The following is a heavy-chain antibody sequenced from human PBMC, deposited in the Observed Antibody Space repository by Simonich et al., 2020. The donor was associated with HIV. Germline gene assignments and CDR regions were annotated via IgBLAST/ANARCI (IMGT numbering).Heavy chain of an antibody. V-gene: IGHV4-34*01. CDR2: TNDMVIT. CDR3: ARRDRELILYFDY. J-gene: IGHJ4*02. D-gene: IGHD3-3*01. CDR1: GGSFRGYY. Sequence: QVQLQQWGAGLLKPSETLSLTCAVYGGSFRGYYWSWIRQPPGKGLEWIGETNDMVITNYKSSLNSRATISVDKSKNQFSLKLSSVTAADTAIYYCARRDRELILYFDYWGQGNLVTVSS.